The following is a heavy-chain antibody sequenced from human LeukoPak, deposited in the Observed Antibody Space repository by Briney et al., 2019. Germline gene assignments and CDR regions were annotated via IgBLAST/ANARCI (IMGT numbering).Heavy chain of an antibody. CDR1: GGSISSSTYY. Sequence: SETLSLTCTVSGGSISSSTYYWGWIRQPPGKGLEWIGSIYYRGNSYYNPSLKSRVTISVDTSKNHFSLKLRSVTAADTAVYYCAKDHYDSSGYPFDYWGQGTLVTVSS. D-gene: IGHD3-22*01. J-gene: IGHJ4*02. V-gene: IGHV4-39*07. CDR3: AKDHYDSSGYPFDY. CDR2: IYYRGNS.